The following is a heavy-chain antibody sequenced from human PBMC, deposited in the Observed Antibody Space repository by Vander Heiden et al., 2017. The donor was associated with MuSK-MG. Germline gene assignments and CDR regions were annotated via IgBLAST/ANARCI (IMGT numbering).Heavy chain of an antibody. Sequence: EVQLVESGGGLVQPGGSLRLSCAASGFTFSSYWMHWGRQAPGKGLVWVSRINRDGSSTSYAESVKGRFTIFRDNAKNTLYLQMNSLRAEDTAGDYFAREDPDLGLEYFQHWGQGTLVTVSS. CDR2: INRDGSST. CDR1: GFTFSSYW. J-gene: IGHJ1*01. CDR3: AREDPDLGLEYFQH. V-gene: IGHV3-74*01.